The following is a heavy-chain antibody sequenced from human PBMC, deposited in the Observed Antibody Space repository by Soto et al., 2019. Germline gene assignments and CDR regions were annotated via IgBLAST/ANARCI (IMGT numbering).Heavy chain of an antibody. J-gene: IGHJ5*02. Sequence: PGGSLRLSCAASGFTSWDYDMSWVRQAPGKGLEWVSGISGSGGSTYYADSVKGRFTISRDNSKNTLYLQMNSLRAEDTAVYYCAKVMVKNWFDPWGQGTLVTVSS. D-gene: IGHD5-18*01. CDR2: ISGSGGST. V-gene: IGHV3-23*01. CDR3: AKVMVKNWFDP. CDR1: GFTSWDYD.